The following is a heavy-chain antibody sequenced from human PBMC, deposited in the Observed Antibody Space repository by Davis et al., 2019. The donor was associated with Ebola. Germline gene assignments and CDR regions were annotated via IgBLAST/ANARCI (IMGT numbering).Heavy chain of an antibody. CDR2: ISSSGSTR. J-gene: IGHJ3*01. D-gene: IGHD7-27*01. CDR3: ARHPTGDDYLTFDF. CDR1: GFTFSDYY. Sequence: PGGSLRLSCAASGFTFSDYYMSWIRQAPGKGLEWISYISSSGSTRNYADSVKGRFTISRDNAKNSLYLQMNNVRDEDSAVYYCARHPTGDDYLTFDFRGRGTLVTVSS. V-gene: IGHV3-11*01.